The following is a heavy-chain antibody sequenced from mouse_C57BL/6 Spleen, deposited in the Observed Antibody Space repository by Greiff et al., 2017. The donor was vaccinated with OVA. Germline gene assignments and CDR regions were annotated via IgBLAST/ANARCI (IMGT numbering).Heavy chain of an antibody. CDR2: IRSKSNNYAT. V-gene: IGHV10-1*01. CDR3: VRHKRTGYAMDY. Sequence: EVQRVESGGGLVQPKGSLKLSCAASGFSFNTYAMNWVRQAPGKGLEWVARIRSKSNNYATYYADSVKDRFTISRDDSESMLYLQMNNLKTEDTAMYYCVRHKRTGYAMDYWGQGTSVTVSS. J-gene: IGHJ4*01. CDR1: GFSFNTYA.